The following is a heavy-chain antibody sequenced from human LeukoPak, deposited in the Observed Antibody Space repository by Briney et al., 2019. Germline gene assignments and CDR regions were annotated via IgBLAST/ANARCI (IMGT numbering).Heavy chain of an antibody. CDR2: INSDGSST. CDR1: GFTFSNYW. Sequence: GGSLRLSCAASGFTFSNYWMHWVRQAPGKGLVWVSRINSDGSSTSYADSVKGRFTISRDNAKNTLYLQMNSLRAEDTAVYYCARGSYQVLYFDYWGQGTLVTVSS. V-gene: IGHV3-74*01. J-gene: IGHJ4*02. D-gene: IGHD2-2*01. CDR3: ARGSYQVLYFDY.